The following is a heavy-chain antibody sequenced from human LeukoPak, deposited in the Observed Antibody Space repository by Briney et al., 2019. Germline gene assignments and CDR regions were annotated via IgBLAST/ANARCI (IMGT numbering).Heavy chain of an antibody. CDR3: ARRKRGSGGPFDY. J-gene: IGHJ4*02. CDR1: GGSISDYY. V-gene: IGHV4-59*08. D-gene: IGHD6-19*01. CDR2: MDYSGST. Sequence: SETLSLTCAVSGGSISDYYWTWIRQSPGTGLEWIGYMDYSGSTAYNPSLKSRVTISIDTSKKQFSLELSSVTAADTAIYFCARRKRGSGGPFDYWGQGTLVTVSS.